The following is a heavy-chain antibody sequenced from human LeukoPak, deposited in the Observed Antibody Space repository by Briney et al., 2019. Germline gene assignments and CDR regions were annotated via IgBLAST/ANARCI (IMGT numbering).Heavy chain of an antibody. CDR1: GYTFTGYY. CDR2: INPNSGGT. V-gene: IGHV1-2*02. CDR3: ARDLIIGSLRMGDYGYFDY. J-gene: IGHJ4*02. D-gene: IGHD4-17*01. Sequence: ASVKVSCKASGYTFTGYYMHWVRQAPGQGLEWMGWINPNSGGTNYAQKFQGRVTMTRDTSISTAYMELSRLRSDDTAVYYCARDLIIGSLRMGDYGYFDYWGQGTPVTVSS.